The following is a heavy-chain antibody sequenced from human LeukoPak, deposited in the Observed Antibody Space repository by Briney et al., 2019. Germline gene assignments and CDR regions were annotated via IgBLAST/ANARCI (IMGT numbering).Heavy chain of an antibody. V-gene: IGHV3-15*01. CDR1: GFPFSGAW. D-gene: IGHD3-3*01. CDR2: IKCKDYGETT. J-gene: IGHJ4*02. Sequence: PGESLRLSCAASGFPFSGAWMGWVRQAPGKGLEWVGRIKCKDYGETTSYAAQVIGRFTIQSDDSRNFLYLQMDSLQTEDTAVYYCAGDLPTFGVGEFDSWGQGTLVIVSS. CDR3: AGDLPTFGVGEFDS.